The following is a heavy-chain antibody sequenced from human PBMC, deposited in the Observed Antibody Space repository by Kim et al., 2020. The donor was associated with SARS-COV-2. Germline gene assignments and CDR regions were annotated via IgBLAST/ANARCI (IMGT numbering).Heavy chain of an antibody. V-gene: IGHV3-23*01. CDR1: GFSFRSQA. J-gene: IGHJ4*01. D-gene: IGHD3-9*01. CDR3: AQDTLTGYRFLYYFDS. Sequence: GGSLRLSCAASGFSFRSQAMSWVRQAPGKGLEWVSAISSGGTTYYADSVKGRFTISTDNSKNTVYLLLHSLRAEDTAIYYCAQDTLTGYRFLYYFDSWG. CDR2: ISSGGTT.